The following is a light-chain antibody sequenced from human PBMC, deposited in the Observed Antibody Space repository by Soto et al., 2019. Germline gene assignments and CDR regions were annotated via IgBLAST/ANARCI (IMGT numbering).Light chain of an antibody. CDR2: DDS. CDR3: QVWESAFI. Sequence: SYELTQPPSVSVAPGKTASIACGGDNVGTKSVHWYQQRPGQAPVLVVYDDSDRPSGIPERFSGSNSGNTATLTISRVEAGDEADYYCQVWESAFIFGGGTKLTVL. CDR1: NVGTKS. J-gene: IGLJ2*01. V-gene: IGLV3-21*03.